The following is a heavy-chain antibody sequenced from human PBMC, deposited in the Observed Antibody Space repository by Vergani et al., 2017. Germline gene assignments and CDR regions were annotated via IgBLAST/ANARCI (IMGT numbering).Heavy chain of an antibody. Sequence: QVQLQESGPGLVKPSETLSLTCTVSGGPLSGNNGSWIRQPPGKELEWFGYIYHSGRTNYNPSLETRVTISGDTSKNQFSLKLNSVTAADTAVYYCGRVADFYGLGSRLLDLWGQGILVTVSS. CDR2: IYHSGRT. V-gene: IGHV4-59*01. CDR3: GRVADFYGLGSRLLDL. D-gene: IGHD3-10*01. J-gene: IGHJ5*02. CDR1: GGPLSGNN.